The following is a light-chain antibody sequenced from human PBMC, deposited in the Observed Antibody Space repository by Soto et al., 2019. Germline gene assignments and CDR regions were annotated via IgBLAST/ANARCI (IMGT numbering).Light chain of an antibody. Sequence: EIVLTQSPATLSSSPGERATLSCRASQTVSNKLAWYQHRPGQAPRLLIYDTSNRATGIPARFSGSGSGTYFTLTISSLEPEDFAVYYCHQRKRLHRTFGQGTRLEIK. J-gene: IGKJ5*01. V-gene: IGKV3-11*01. CDR1: QTVSNK. CDR3: HQRKRLHRT. CDR2: DTS.